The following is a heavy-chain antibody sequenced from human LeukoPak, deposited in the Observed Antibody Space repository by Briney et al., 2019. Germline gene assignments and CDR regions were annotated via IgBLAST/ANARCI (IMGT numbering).Heavy chain of an antibody. D-gene: IGHD3-10*01. J-gene: IGHJ6*03. CDR1: GGSISGWY. CDR2: IYGSGYT. Sequence: PSETLSLTCTVSGGSISGWYWSWIRQPPGKGLEWIGNIYGSGYTNYNPSLNSRVTISVDTSKNQFSLKLNSVTAADTAVYYCARGGSGSYFHMDVWGKGTTVTVSS. V-gene: IGHV4-59*08. CDR3: ARGGSGSYFHMDV.